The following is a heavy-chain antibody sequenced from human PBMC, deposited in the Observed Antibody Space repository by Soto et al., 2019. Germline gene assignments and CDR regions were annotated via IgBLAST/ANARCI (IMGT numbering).Heavy chain of an antibody. CDR3: ARSGIAAAGSYYFDY. J-gene: IGHJ4*02. CDR1: GGSISSGDCY. V-gene: IGHV4-30-4*01. D-gene: IGHD6-13*01. CDR2: IYYSGST. Sequence: TLSLTCTVSGGSISSGDCYWSWIRQPPGKGLEWIGYIYYSGSTYYNPSLKSRVTISVDTSKNQFSLKLSSVTAADTAVYYCARSGIAAAGSYYFDYWGQGTLVTVSS.